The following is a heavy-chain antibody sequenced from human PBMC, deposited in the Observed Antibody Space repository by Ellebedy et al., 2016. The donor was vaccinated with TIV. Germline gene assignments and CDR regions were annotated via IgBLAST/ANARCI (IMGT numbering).Heavy chain of an antibody. CDR3: ARESVAGNDY. Sequence: ASVKVSXXASGYTFTAYYMHWVRQAPGQGLEWMGWINPNSGDTNYAQNFQGRVAMTSDTSISTVYMELSRLRSDDTAMYYCARESVAGNDYWGQGTLVTVSS. J-gene: IGHJ4*02. CDR1: GYTFTAYY. D-gene: IGHD6-19*01. CDR2: INPNSGDT. V-gene: IGHV1-2*02.